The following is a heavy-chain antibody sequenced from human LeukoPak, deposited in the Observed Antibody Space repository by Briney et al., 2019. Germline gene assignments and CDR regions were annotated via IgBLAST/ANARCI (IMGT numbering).Heavy chain of an antibody. D-gene: IGHD3-22*01. CDR3: ARLRITMIVVFTLQSADAFDI. CDR1: GGYISSYY. J-gene: IGHJ3*02. V-gene: IGHV4-34*01. Sequence: SETLSLTCTVSGGYISSYYWSWIRQPPGKGRAWIGEINHSRSTNYNPSLKSRVTISVDTSKNQFSLKLSSVTAADTAVYYCARLRITMIVVFTLQSADAFDIWGQGTMVTVSS. CDR2: INHSRST.